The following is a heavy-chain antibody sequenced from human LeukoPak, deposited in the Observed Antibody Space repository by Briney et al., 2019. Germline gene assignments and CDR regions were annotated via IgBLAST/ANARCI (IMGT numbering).Heavy chain of an antibody. D-gene: IGHD3-10*01. CDR3: ARDRQSRSRSDGEAPGY. CDR2: INSDGRST. V-gene: IGHV3-74*01. CDR1: GFTFSSYW. J-gene: IGHJ4*02. Sequence: PGGSLRLSCAAAGFTFSSYWMHWVRQAPGKGLVWVSRINSDGRSTSYADSVKGRFTIPRDNAKNTQYLQMNSLRAEDTAVYYCARDRQSRSRSDGEAPGYWGQGTLVTVSS.